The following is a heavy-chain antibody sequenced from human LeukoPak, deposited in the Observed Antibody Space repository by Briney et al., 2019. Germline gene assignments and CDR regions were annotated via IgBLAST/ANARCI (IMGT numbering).Heavy chain of an antibody. D-gene: IGHD3-22*01. CDR1: GGFISSSSYY. CDR2: IYYSGST. V-gene: IGHV4-39*01. Sequence: SETLSLTCSVSGGFISSSSYYWGWIRQPPGKGLEWIGDIYYSGSTYFKPSLASRVAISIDTSKNQFSLRLSPVTAADTAVYYCARRRYYDSTGYLDWGQGTLSSSLQ. CDR3: ARRRYYDSTGYLD. J-gene: IGHJ1*01.